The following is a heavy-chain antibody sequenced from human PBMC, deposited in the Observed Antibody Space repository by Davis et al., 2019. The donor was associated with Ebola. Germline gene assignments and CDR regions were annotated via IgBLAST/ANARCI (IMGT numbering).Heavy chain of an antibody. Sequence: AASVTVSCKPSGYTFTSYAMHWVRQAPGQRLEWMGWINAGNGNTKYSQKFQGRVTITRDTSASTAYMELSSLRSEDTAVYYCARVWNGYYYYGMDVWGQGTTVTVSS. J-gene: IGHJ6*02. CDR1: GYTFTSYA. V-gene: IGHV1-3*01. CDR3: ARVWNGYYYYGMDV. D-gene: IGHD1-1*01. CDR2: INAGNGNT.